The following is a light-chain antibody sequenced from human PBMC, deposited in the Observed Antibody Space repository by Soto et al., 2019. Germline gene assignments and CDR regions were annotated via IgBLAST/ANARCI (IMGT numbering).Light chain of an antibody. Sequence: QSALTQPRSVSGSLGQSVTISCPGSSSDVGGYNYVSWYQQHPGKAPKLMIYDVNKRPSGVPDRFSGSKSGNTASLTISGLQAADEADYYCCSYAGSWVFGGGTKLTVL. CDR2: DVN. CDR1: SSDVGGYNY. V-gene: IGLV2-11*01. J-gene: IGLJ3*02. CDR3: CSYAGSWV.